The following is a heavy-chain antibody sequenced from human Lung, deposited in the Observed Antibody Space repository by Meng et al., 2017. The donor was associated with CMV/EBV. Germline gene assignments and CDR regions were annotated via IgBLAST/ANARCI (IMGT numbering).Heavy chain of an antibody. Sequence: SXXVSXXASGATFSNYAISWVRQAPGQGLEWMGGIIPIIGKTSYAQNLQGRVTITADKSTSTVYMELSSLRSEDTAVYYCARTLIGVARFDPWGQGTLVTVSS. CDR2: IIPIIGKT. J-gene: IGHJ5*02. CDR1: GATFSNYA. CDR3: ARTLIGVARFDP. D-gene: IGHD3-3*01. V-gene: IGHV1-69*10.